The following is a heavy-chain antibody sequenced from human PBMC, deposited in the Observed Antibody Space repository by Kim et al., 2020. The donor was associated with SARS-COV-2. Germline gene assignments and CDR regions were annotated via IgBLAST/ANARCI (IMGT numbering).Heavy chain of an antibody. V-gene: IGHV1-8*01. CDR1: EDTFTSSA. D-gene: IGHD6-13*01. CDR3: ARGVHRSCWYMGDDYYYYY. Sequence: ASVKVSCKAYEDTFTSSAINWVRHATKNGPAWKLRMNTNSGKADYAQQFKGRDTLTRNISISTAYMELSSLRSEATAVYYCARGVHRSCWYMGDDYYYYY. J-gene: IGHJ6*03. CDR2: MNTNSGKA.